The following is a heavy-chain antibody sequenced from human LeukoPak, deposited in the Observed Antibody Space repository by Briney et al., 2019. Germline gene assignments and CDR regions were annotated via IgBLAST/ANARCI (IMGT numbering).Heavy chain of an antibody. V-gene: IGHV4-4*07. CDR2: IYTSGST. J-gene: IGHJ3*02. CDR3: AREMRWGSGSYYNGPDAFDI. D-gene: IGHD3-10*01. CDR1: GGSISSYY. Sequence: PSETLSLTCTVSGGSISSYYWSWIRQPAGKGLEWIGRIYTSGSTNYNPSLKSRVTISVDTSKNQFSLKLSSVTAADTAVYYCAREMRWGSGSYYNGPDAFDIWGQGTMVTVSS.